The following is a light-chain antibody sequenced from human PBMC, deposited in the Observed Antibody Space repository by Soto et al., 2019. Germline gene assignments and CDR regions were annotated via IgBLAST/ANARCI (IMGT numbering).Light chain of an antibody. J-gene: IGKJ4*01. CDR1: QTVRNNY. V-gene: IGKV3-20*01. CDR3: QQFSSYPLT. Sequence: ELVLTKPPGTRPLSPGEKAPPPSRASQTVRNNYLAWYQQKPGQAPRLLIYDASSRATGIPDRFSGGGSGTDFTLTISRLEPEDFAVYYCQQFSSYPLTFGGGTKVDIK. CDR2: DAS.